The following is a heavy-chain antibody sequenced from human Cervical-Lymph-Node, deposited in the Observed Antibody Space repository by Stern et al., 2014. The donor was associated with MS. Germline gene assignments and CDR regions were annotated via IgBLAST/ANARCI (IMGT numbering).Heavy chain of an antibody. V-gene: IGHV2-70*01. D-gene: IGHD5-12*01. CDR2: IDWDDDK. CDR1: GFSLSTTGMC. CDR3: ARAYSDYDYAFDI. J-gene: IGHJ3*02. Sequence: ITLKESGPALVKPTQTLKLTCTFSGFSLSTTGMCVSWIRQPPGKALEWLALIDWDDDKYYSTSLKTRLTISKDTSKNQVVLTMTNMDPVDTATYYCARAYSDYDYAFDIWGQGTMVTVSS.